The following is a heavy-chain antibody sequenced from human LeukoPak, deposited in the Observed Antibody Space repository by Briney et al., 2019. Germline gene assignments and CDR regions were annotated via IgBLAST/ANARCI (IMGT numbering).Heavy chain of an antibody. J-gene: IGHJ4*02. CDR2: IYYSGST. V-gene: IGHV4-39*07. D-gene: IGHD6-19*01. Sequence: SETLSLTCTVSGGSISSSSYYWGWIRQPPGKGLEWIGSIYYSGSTYYNPSLKSRVTISVDTSKNQFSLKLSSVTAADTAVYYCSGYSSGWTQGSHWGQGTLVTVSS. CDR3: SGYSSGWTQGSH. CDR1: GGSISSSSYY.